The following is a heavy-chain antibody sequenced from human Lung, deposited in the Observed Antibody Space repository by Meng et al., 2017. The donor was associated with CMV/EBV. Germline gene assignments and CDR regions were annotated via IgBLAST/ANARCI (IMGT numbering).Heavy chain of an antibody. J-gene: IGHJ6*02. CDR2: INPNSGTT. CDR1: GYTFTGYY. Sequence: ASVNVSXKASGYTFTGYYMHWVRQAPGQGLEWMGWINPNSGTTNYAQKFQGRVTMTRDTSISTAYMELSRVRYDDTAVYYCARDLRPGTTIFGVRSVHYGMDVWGQGTTVTVSS. CDR3: ARDLRPGTTIFGVRSVHYGMDV. D-gene: IGHD3-3*01. V-gene: IGHV1-2*02.